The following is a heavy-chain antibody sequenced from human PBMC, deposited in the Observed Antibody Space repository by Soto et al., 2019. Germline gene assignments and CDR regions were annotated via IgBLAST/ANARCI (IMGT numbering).Heavy chain of an antibody. J-gene: IGHJ6*03. CDR3: ASRVPDSNPTNYYYYGNMAV. V-gene: IGHV1-69*02. CDR2: IIPILGIA. D-gene: IGHD4-4*01. CDR1: GGTFSSYT. Sequence: QVQLVQSGAEVKKPGSSVKVSCKASGGTFSSYTISWVRQAPGQGLEWMGRIIPILGIANYAQKFQGRVKNTADKATGTAYMELSSLRSEDTAVNYCASRVPDSNPTNYYYYGNMAVWGKGTTVTVSS.